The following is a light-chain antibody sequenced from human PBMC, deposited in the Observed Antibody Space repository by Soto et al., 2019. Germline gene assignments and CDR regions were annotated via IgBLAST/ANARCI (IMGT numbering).Light chain of an antibody. CDR1: SSDVGGYDY. CDR2: DVS. V-gene: IGLV2-11*01. CDR3: CSYAGSPYV. J-gene: IGLJ1*01. Sequence: QSALTQPRSVSGSPGQSVAISCTGTSSDVGGYDYVSWFQQHPGKAPKLMIYDVSKRPSGAPDRFSGSKSGNTASLTISGLQAEDEADYYCCSYAGSPYVFGTGTKLTVL.